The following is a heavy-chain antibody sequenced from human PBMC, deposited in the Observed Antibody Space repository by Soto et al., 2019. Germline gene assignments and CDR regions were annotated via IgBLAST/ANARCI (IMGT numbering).Heavy chain of an antibody. J-gene: IGHJ4*02. CDR3: ARGRDYGSGSYYNERPRMPLNY. V-gene: IGHV1-3*01. CDR2: INAGNGNT. D-gene: IGHD3-10*01. CDR1: GYTFTSYA. Sequence: GASVKVSCKASGYTFTSYAMHWVRQAPGQRLEWMGWINAGNGNTKYSQKFQGRVTITRDTSASTVYMELSSLRSEDTAVYYCARGRDYGSGSYYNERPRMPLNYWGQGTLVTVSS.